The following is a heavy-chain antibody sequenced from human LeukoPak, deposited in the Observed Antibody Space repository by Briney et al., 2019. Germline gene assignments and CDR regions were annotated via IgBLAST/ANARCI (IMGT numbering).Heavy chain of an antibody. CDR2: IYSGGST. Sequence: GGSLRLSCAASGFTVSSNYMSWVRQAPGKGLEWVSVIYSGGSTYYADSVKGRFTVSRDNSKNTLYLQMNSLRVEDTAVYYCARGIYCSASSCTGGVFDIWGQGTMVTVSS. CDR3: ARGIYCSASSCTGGVFDI. V-gene: IGHV3-53*01. D-gene: IGHD2-15*01. CDR1: GFTVSSNY. J-gene: IGHJ3*02.